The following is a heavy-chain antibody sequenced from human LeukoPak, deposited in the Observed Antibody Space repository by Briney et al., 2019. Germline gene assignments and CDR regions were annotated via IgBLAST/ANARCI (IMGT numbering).Heavy chain of an antibody. Sequence: GGSLRLSCTTYAFPFSSYGMHWVRQAPGKGVEWVAVIWHDGSYKYYADSVKGRFTISRDNSKDTLYLQMNSLKVEDTAVYYCASGDYSSGWHLDYWGQGTLVTVSS. J-gene: IGHJ4*02. V-gene: IGHV3-33*01. D-gene: IGHD6-19*01. CDR1: AFPFSSYG. CDR3: ASGDYSSGWHLDY. CDR2: IWHDGSYK.